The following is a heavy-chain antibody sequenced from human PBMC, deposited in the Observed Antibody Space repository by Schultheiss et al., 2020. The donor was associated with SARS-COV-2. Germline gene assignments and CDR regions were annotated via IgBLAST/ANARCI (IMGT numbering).Heavy chain of an antibody. J-gene: IGHJ4*02. Sequence: GASLKISCAASGFTFSSYSMNWVRQDPGKGLEWVSAISGSGGSTYYADSVKGRFTISRDNSKNTLYLQMNSLRAEDTAVYYCAKKTRGYQLFVFDYWGQGTLVTVSS. CDR2: ISGSGGST. V-gene: IGHV3-23*01. CDR3: AKKTRGYQLFVFDY. CDR1: GFTFSSYS. D-gene: IGHD2-2*01.